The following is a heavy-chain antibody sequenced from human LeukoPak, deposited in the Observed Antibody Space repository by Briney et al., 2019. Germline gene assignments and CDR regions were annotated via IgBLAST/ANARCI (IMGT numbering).Heavy chain of an antibody. J-gene: IGHJ6*02. CDR2: ISSNGGST. CDR3: VKMELYAHYYYGMDV. CDR1: GFTFSSYA. V-gene: IGHV3-64D*06. D-gene: IGHD1-26*01. Sequence: GGSLRLSCSASGFTFSSYAMHWVRQAPGKGLEYVSAISSNGGSTYYADSVKGRFTISRGNSKNTLYLQMSSLRAEDTAVYYCVKMELYAHYYYGMDVWGQGTTVTVSS.